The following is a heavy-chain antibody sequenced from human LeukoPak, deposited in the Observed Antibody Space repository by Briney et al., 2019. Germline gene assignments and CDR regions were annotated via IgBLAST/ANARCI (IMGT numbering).Heavy chain of an antibody. V-gene: IGHV3-23*01. Sequence: GGSLRLSCAASGFTFSSYAMSWVRQAPGRGLEWVSVISASGGSTYYADSVQGRFTISRDNAEDSVYLQMNSLRVEDTAVYYCARTYDFGIGPPGDAFDNWGQGTLVTVFS. J-gene: IGHJ3*02. CDR2: ISASGGST. CDR1: GFTFSSYA. CDR3: ARTYDFGIGPPGDAFDN. D-gene: IGHD3-3*01.